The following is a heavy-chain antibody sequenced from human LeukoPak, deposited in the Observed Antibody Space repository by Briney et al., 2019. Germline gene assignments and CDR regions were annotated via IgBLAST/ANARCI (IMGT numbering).Heavy chain of an antibody. CDR3: ARGGGLDV. CDR1: GFTFSSYS. Sequence: AGGSLRLSCAASGFTFSSYSMNWVRQAPGKGLEWVSYISSSSSTIYYADSVKGRFTISRDNAKNSLYLQMNNLRAEDTAVYFCARGGGLDVWGQGATVTVSS. V-gene: IGHV3-48*01. D-gene: IGHD3-16*01. J-gene: IGHJ6*02. CDR2: ISSSSSTI.